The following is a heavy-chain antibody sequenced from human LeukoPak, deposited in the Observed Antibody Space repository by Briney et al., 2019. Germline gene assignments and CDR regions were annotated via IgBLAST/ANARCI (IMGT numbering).Heavy chain of an antibody. V-gene: IGHV3-66*01. CDR2: IYSGGST. Sequence: GGSLRLSCAASGFTVSSNYMSWVRQAPGKGLEWVSVIYSGGSTYYANSVKGRFTISRDNSKNTLYLQMNSLRAEDTAVYYCARDFAAAGTPGYFDYWGQGTLVTVSS. D-gene: IGHD6-13*01. CDR3: ARDFAAAGTPGYFDY. J-gene: IGHJ4*02. CDR1: GFTVSSNY.